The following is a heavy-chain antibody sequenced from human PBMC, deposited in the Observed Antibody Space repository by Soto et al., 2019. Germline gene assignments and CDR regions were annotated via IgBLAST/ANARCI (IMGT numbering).Heavy chain of an antibody. J-gene: IGHJ4*02. CDR1: GYAFTTYG. CDR3: ARGRDGDY. V-gene: IGHV1-18*01. Sequence: QVHLVQSGAEVKKPGASVKVSCKGSGYAFTTYGITWVRQAPGQGLEWMGWISAHNGNTNYAQKLQGRVTVTRDTATSTAYMDLGSRRSDGTAVYYWARGRDGDYGGQGAVVTVSS. CDR2: ISAHNGNT. D-gene: IGHD6-6*01.